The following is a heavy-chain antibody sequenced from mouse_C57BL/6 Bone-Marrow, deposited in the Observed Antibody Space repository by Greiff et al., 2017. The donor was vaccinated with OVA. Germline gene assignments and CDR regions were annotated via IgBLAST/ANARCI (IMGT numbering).Heavy chain of an antibody. CDR3: AREEWNYGYFDV. Sequence: VQLQQSGASVKISCKASGYAFSSYWMNWVKQRPGKGLEWIGQIYPGDGDTNYNGKFKGKATLTADKSSSTASMQLSSLTSEDSAVYFCAREEWNYGYFDVWGTGTTVTVSS. J-gene: IGHJ1*03. V-gene: IGHV1-80*01. CDR2: IYPGDGDT. D-gene: IGHD1-3*01. CDR1: GYAFSSYW.